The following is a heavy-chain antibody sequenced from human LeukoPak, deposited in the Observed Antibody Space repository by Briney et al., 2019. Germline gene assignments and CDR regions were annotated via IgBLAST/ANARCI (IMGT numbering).Heavy chain of an antibody. CDR2: FDPEDGET. CDR1: GYTLTELS. CDR3: ATASGSSGWYDNYFDY. Sequence: ASVNVSCKVSGYTLTELSMHWVRQAPGKGLEWMGGFDPEDGETIYAQKFQGRVTMTEDTSTDTAYMELSSLRSEDTAVYYCATASGSSGWYDNYFDYWGQGTLVTVS. V-gene: IGHV1-24*01. D-gene: IGHD6-19*01. J-gene: IGHJ4*02.